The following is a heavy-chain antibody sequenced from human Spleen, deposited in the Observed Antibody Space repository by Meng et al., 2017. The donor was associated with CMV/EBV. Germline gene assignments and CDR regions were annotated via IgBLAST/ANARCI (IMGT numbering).Heavy chain of an antibody. CDR3: ARAGITMVRGIKAYYYYGMDV. Sequence: SETLSLTCTVSGGSISSSSYYWGCIRQPPGKGREWIGTIYYSGSTYYNPSLKSRVTISVDTSKNQFSLKLSSVTAADTAVYYCARAGITMVRGIKAYYYYGMDVWGQGTTVTVSS. J-gene: IGHJ6*02. CDR1: GGSISSSSYY. CDR2: IYYSGST. V-gene: IGHV4-39*07. D-gene: IGHD3-10*01.